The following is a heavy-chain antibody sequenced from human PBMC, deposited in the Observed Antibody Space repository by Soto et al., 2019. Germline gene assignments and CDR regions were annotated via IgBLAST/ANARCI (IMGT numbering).Heavy chain of an antibody. D-gene: IGHD6-6*01. CDR3: ARDEVGSAARLLEPSIPRGYGMDV. V-gene: IGHV3-33*01. Sequence: PGGSLRLSCAASGFTFSSYGMHWVRQAPGKGLEWVAVIWYDGSNKYYADSVKGRFTISRDNSKNTLYLQMNSLRSEDTAVYYCARDEVGSAARLLEPSIPRGYGMDVWGQGTTVTSSS. J-gene: IGHJ6*02. CDR1: GFTFSSYG. CDR2: IWYDGSNK.